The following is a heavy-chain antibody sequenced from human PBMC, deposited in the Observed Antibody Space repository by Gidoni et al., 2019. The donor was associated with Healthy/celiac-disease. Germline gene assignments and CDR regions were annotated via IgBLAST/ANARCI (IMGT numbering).Heavy chain of an antibody. CDR1: GYTFTSYY. V-gene: IGHV1-46*01. D-gene: IGHD2-15*01. CDR2: INPSGGST. Sequence: QVQLVQSGAEVKKPGASVKVSCKASGYTFTSYYMHWVRQAPGQGLEWMGIINPSGGSTSYAQKFQGRVTMTRDTSTSTVYMELSSLRSEDTAVYYCARDRVAANTYYYYYGMDVWGQGTTVTVSS. CDR3: ARDRVAANTYYYYYGMDV. J-gene: IGHJ6*02.